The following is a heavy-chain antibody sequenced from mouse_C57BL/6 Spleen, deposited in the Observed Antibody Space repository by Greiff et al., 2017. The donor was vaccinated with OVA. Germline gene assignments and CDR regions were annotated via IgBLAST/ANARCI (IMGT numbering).Heavy chain of an antibody. CDR1: GYSITSGYY. Sequence: DVQLQESGPGLVKPSQSLSLTCSVTGYSITSGYYWNWIRQFPGNKLEWMGYISYDGSNNYNPSLKNRISITRDTSKNQFFLKLNSVTTEDTATYYCARGQLRDWFAYWGQGTLVTVSA. J-gene: IGHJ3*01. CDR2: ISYDGSN. V-gene: IGHV3-6*01. CDR3: ARGQLRDWFAY. D-gene: IGHD3-2*02.